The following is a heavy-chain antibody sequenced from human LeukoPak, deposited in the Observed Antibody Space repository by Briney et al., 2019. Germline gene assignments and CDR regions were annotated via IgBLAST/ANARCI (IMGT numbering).Heavy chain of an antibody. V-gene: IGHV4-61*02. CDR1: GGSISSGSYY. CDR3: ARLRYTSGWGGYYYYYMDV. D-gene: IGHD6-19*01. CDR2: IYTSGST. Sequence: SETLSLTCTVSGGSISSGSYYWSWIRQPAGKGLEWIGRIYTSGSTNYNPSLKSRVTISIDTSKNQFSLKLSSVTAADTAMYYCARLRYTSGWGGYYYYYMDVWGKGTTVTISS. J-gene: IGHJ6*03.